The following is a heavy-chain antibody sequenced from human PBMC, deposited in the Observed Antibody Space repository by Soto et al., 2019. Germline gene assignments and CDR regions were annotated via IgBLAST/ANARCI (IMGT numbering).Heavy chain of an antibody. CDR2: ISYSGST. Sequence: SETLSLTCTVSGGSISSHYWSWIRQPPGKGLEWIGYISYSGSTNYYPSLKSRITISVDTSKNQFSLWLSSVTAADTAVYYCARITITHGNYYYYMDVWGKGTTVTVSS. CDR1: GGSISSHY. CDR3: ARITITHGNYYYYMDV. J-gene: IGHJ6*03. D-gene: IGHD3-3*01. V-gene: IGHV4-59*08.